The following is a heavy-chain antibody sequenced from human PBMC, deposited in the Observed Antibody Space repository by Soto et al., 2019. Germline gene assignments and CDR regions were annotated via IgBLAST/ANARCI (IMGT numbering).Heavy chain of an antibody. CDR1: GFTFTSYA. J-gene: IGHJ6*02. D-gene: IGHD3-10*01. CDR3: ATENYSGSGSNYYYYYGLDV. Sequence: SLRLSCAASGFTFTSYAMSWVRQAPGKGLEWVSAISGSGGSTYYADSVKGRFTISRDNSKNTLYLQMNSLRAEDTAVYYCATENYSGSGSNYYYYYGLDVWGQGTTVTVSS. V-gene: IGHV3-23*01. CDR2: ISGSGGST.